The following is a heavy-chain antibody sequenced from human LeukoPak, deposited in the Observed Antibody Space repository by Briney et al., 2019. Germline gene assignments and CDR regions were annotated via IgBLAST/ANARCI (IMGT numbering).Heavy chain of an antibody. CDR2: IFYSGST. D-gene: IGHD4-17*01. CDR3: ARKYGDYASDAFDI. J-gene: IGHJ3*02. Sequence: SETLSLTCTVSGGSISRYYWSWIRQPPGRGLEWIGNIFYSGSTNYNPSLKSRVTISIDTSKNQFSLKLSSGTAADTAVYYCARKYGDYASDAFDIWGQGTMVTVSS. CDR1: GGSISRYY. V-gene: IGHV4-59*01.